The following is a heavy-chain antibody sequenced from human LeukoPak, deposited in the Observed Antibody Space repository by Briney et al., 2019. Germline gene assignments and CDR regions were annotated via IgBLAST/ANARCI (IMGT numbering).Heavy chain of an antibody. CDR3: ARDRVLHYFDY. J-gene: IGHJ4*02. D-gene: IGHD3-16*01. V-gene: IGHV3-33*01. CDR2: IWYGGSDK. CDR1: GFTFSSHG. Sequence: GRSLRLSCAASGFTFSSHGMHWVRQAPGKGLEWVAVIWYGGSDKYYADSVKGRFTISRDNSKNTLYLQMTSLRADDTAVYYCARDRVLHYFDYWGQGALVTVSS.